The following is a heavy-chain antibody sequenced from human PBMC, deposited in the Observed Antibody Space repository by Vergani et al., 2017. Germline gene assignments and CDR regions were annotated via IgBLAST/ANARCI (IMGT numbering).Heavy chain of an antibody. CDR2: IKNTGDST. CDR1: GFTFSSHA. D-gene: IGHD3-3*01. CDR3: ARVSYDFWSGYYSPYYYYMDV. Sequence: EVQLLQSEGAVVQPGGSLRLSCVASGFTFSSHAMSWVRQGHGQGLEWVSSIKNTGDSTHYADSVTGRFTISRDNSKNTLYLQMNSRRVEDTAVYYCARVSYDFWSGYYSPYYYYMDVWGKGTTVTVSS. J-gene: IGHJ6*03. V-gene: IGHV3-23*01.